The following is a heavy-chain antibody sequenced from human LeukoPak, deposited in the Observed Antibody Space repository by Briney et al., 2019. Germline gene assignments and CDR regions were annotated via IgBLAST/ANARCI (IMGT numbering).Heavy chain of an antibody. J-gene: IGHJ4*02. Sequence: SETLSLTCAVYGGSISTYYWSWIRQPPGKGLEWIGYIYYSGSTDYNPSLKSRVTISRDTSKNQFSLKLTSVTSADTAVYYCARELSVYGVVSPSFEDWGQGTLVTVSS. CDR2: IYYSGST. CDR3: ARELSVYGVVSPSFED. CDR1: GGSISTYY. V-gene: IGHV4-59*01. D-gene: IGHD3-3*01.